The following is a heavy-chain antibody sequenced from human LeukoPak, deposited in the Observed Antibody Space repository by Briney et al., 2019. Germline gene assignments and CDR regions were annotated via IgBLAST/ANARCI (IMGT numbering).Heavy chain of an antibody. CDR1: GFTFSNVW. Sequence: GGSLRLSCAASGFTFSNVWMSWVRQAPGKGLEWVGRIKSKTDGGTVDYAAPVEGRFTISRDDLKNTLYLEMSSLKTEDTAVYYCTKDHGSGSYYFDHWGQGTLVTVSS. CDR2: IKSKTDGGTV. D-gene: IGHD3-10*01. V-gene: IGHV3-15*01. J-gene: IGHJ4*02. CDR3: TKDHGSGSYYFDH.